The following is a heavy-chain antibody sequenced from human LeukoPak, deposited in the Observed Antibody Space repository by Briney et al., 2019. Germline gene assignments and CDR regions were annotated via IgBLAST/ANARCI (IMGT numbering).Heavy chain of an antibody. CDR2: IYTSGTT. J-gene: IGHJ4*02. D-gene: IGHD5-24*01. CDR1: GGSISSYY. Sequence: SETLSLTCTVSGGSISSYYWSWLRQPPGKGLEWIGYIYTSGTTNYNPSLKSRVTISVDTSKNQFSLKLSSVTAADTAVYYCALGSYNYKFWGQGTLVTVSS. CDR3: ALGSYNYKF. V-gene: IGHV4-4*09.